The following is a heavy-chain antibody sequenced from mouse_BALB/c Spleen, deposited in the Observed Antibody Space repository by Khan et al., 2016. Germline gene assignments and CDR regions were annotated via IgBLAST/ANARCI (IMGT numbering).Heavy chain of an antibody. CDR1: GYSITSDYA. CDR2: ISYSGST. CDR3: ARYYEYYFDY. D-gene: IGHD2-4*01. Sequence: EVQLQESGPGLVKPSQSLSLTCTVTGYSITSDYAWNWIRQFPGNKLEWMGYISYSGSTSYNPSLKSRISITRDTSKNQFFLQLNSVTTEDTATSYCARYYEYYFDYWGQGTTLTVSS. V-gene: IGHV3-2*02. J-gene: IGHJ2*01.